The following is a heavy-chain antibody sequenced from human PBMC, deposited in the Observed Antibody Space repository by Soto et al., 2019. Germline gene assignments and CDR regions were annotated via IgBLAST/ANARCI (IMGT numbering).Heavy chain of an antibody. Sequence: PGESLKISCKGSGYSFTSYWIGWVRQMPGKGLEWMGIIYPGDSDTRYSPSFQGQVTISADKSISTAYLQWSSLKASDPAMYYCASFPNTYYYDSSGYNSIDSWGQGTLVTVSS. CDR3: ASFPNTYYYDSSGYNSIDS. J-gene: IGHJ4*02. D-gene: IGHD3-22*01. CDR2: IYPGDSDT. V-gene: IGHV5-51*01. CDR1: GYSFTSYW.